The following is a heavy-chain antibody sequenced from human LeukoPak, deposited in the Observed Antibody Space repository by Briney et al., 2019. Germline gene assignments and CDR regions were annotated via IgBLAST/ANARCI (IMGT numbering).Heavy chain of an antibody. CDR1: GYTFANFA. J-gene: IGHJ4*02. Sequence: ASVTVSCKASGYTFANFAIHWVRQAPGQRLEWMGWINAGNGNTRYSQNFQGRVTFTRDTSASTVYMELSSLRSEDTAMYYCARDWVSYCGGDCYYFDYWGQGTLVTVSS. D-gene: IGHD2-21*02. CDR2: INAGNGNT. CDR3: ARDWVSYCGGDCYYFDY. V-gene: IGHV1-3*01.